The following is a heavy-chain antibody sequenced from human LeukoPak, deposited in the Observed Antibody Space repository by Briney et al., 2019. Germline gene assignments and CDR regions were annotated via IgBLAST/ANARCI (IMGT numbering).Heavy chain of an antibody. CDR3: ARERYGGATP. J-gene: IGHJ3*01. V-gene: IGHV1-69*13. CDR2: IIPIFGTA. D-gene: IGHD1-26*01. CDR1: GGTFSSYA. Sequence: PVKVSCKASGGTFSSYAISWVRQAPGQGLEWMGGIIPIFGTANYAQKFQGRVTITADESTSTAYMELSSLRSEDTAVYYCARERYGGATPWGQGTMVTVSS.